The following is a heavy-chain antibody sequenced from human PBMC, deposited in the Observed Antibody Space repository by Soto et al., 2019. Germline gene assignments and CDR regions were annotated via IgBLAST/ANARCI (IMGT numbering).Heavy chain of an antibody. D-gene: IGHD3-10*01. CDR2: ISGSGDYA. J-gene: IGHJ4*02. CDR1: GFTFSTYA. V-gene: IGHV3-23*01. Sequence: EVQLLESGGGLVQPGGSLRLSCAASGFTFSTYAMTWVRQAPGRGLEWVSVISGSGDYAYYADSVKGRFTVSRDNSKNTLYLQMNSLTADDTAVYYCAKDPRGPDYWGQGTPVTVSS. CDR3: AKDPRGPDY.